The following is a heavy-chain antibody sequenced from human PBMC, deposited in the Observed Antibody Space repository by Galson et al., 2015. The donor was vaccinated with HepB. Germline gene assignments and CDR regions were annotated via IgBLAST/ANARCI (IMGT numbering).Heavy chain of an antibody. J-gene: IGHJ6*02. V-gene: IGHV3-30*04. CDR3: ARDRGSDSGWYSRYYYYGMDV. CDR2: ISYDGSNK. Sequence: SLRLSCAASGFTFSSYAMHWVRQAPGKGLEWVAVISYDGSNKYYADSVKGRFTISRDNSKNTLYLQMNSLRAEDTAVYYCARDRGSDSGWYSRYYYYGMDVWGQGTTVTVSS. CDR1: GFTFSSYA. D-gene: IGHD6-19*01.